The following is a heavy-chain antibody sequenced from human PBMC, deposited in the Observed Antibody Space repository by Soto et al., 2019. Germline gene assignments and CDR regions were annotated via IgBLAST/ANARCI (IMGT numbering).Heavy chain of an antibody. V-gene: IGHV4-39*01. Sequence: PSETMCLTCTVAGASISSYYWGWIHQPPGKGLEWIGSMFYGVSTYYNPSLKSRVTVSVDTSKNQFSLNLRSVTAADTAVYYCARLPSRHLVDYWGQGTLVTVS. CDR2: MFYGVST. D-gene: IGHD3-3*02. CDR1: GASISSYY. J-gene: IGHJ4*02. CDR3: ARLPSRHLVDY.